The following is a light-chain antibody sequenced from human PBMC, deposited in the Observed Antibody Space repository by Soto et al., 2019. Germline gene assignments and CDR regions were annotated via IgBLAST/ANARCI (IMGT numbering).Light chain of an antibody. J-gene: IGKJ5*01. CDR3: QQRSNWPIT. CDR1: QSVSSY. CDR2: DAS. V-gene: IGKV3-11*01. Sequence: EIVLTQSPATLSLSPGERVTLSCRASQSVSSYLAWYQQKPGQAPRLLIYDASNRATGIPARFSGSGSGTDFTLTISILEPEDFEVYYCQQRSNWPITFSQGTRLEFK.